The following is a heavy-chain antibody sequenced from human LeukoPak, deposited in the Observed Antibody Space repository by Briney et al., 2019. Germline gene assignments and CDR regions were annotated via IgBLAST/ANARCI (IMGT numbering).Heavy chain of an antibody. V-gene: IGHV3-30*18. Sequence: GRSLRLSCAASGFTFSSYGMHWVRQAPGKGLEWVAVIFSDGSNEYYADSVKDRFTISRDNSKNTLDLQMNSLRTEDTAVYHCAKSVVVTAIPGYWGQGTLVTVSS. CDR2: IFSDGSNE. CDR1: GFTFSSYG. J-gene: IGHJ4*02. CDR3: AKSVVVTAIPGY. D-gene: IGHD2-21*02.